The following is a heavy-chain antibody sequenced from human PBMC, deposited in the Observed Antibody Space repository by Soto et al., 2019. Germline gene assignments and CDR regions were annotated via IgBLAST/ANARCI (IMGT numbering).Heavy chain of an antibody. D-gene: IGHD3-9*01. CDR3: AHSPVMDFDWFSHFDY. Sequence: SLPTRVNPTQALRQTFNFCGCSLSKRRVGVGWIRQPPGKALEWLALIYWNDDKRYSPSLKSRLTITKDTSKNQVVLTMTNMDPVDTATYYCAHSPVMDFDWFSHFDYWGQGTLVTVSS. V-gene: IGHV2-5*01. J-gene: IGHJ4*02. CDR1: GCSLSKRRVG. CDR2: IYWNDDK.